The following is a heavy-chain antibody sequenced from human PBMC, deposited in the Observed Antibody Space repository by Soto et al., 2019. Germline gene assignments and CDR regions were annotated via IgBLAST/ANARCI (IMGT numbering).Heavy chain of an antibody. J-gene: IGHJ4*02. V-gene: IGHV4-39*01. CDR1: GGSISSRNYY. D-gene: IGHD3-22*01. Sequence: SETLSLTCTVSGGSISSRNYYWAWIRQSPVKGLEWIGSIYYSGSTYDNPSLKSRVTMSVDTSREQFSLKLSSVTAADTAVYYCASLVYDSAGYYYFDNWGQGTPVTVSS. CDR2: IYYSGST. CDR3: ASLVYDSAGYYYFDN.